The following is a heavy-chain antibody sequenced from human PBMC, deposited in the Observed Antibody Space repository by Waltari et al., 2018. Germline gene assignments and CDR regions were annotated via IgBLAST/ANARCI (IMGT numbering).Heavy chain of an antibody. CDR3: AREAHDFWSGYRYYNWFDP. CDR1: GGSISSHY. CDR2: IYYSWIT. J-gene: IGHJ5*02. Sequence: QVQLQESGPGLVKPSETLSLTCTVSGGSISSHYWSWIRQPPGKGLEWDGYIYYSWITNSNPSLTSRVTISVDTSKNQFSLKLSSVTAADTAVYYCAREAHDFWSGYRYYNWFDPWGQGTLVTVSS. D-gene: IGHD3-3*01. V-gene: IGHV4-59*11.